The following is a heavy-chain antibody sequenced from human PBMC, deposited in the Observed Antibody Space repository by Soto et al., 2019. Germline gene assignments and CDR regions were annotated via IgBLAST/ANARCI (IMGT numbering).Heavy chain of an antibody. CDR2: INHSGST. CDR1: GGSFSGYY. D-gene: IGHD6-13*01. CDR3: ARGGIAAASYYYYYYMDV. V-gene: IGHV4-34*01. J-gene: IGHJ6*03. Sequence: SETLSLTCAVYGGSFSGYYWSWIRQPPGKGLEWIGEINHSGSTNYNPSLKSRVTISVDTSKNQFSLKLSSVTAADTAVYYCARGGIAAASYYYYYYMDVWGKGTTVTVSS.